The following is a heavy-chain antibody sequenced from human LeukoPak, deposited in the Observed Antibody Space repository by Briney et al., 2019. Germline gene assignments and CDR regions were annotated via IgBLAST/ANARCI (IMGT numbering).Heavy chain of an antibody. CDR3: ARRGYCTGAICYSFDS. Sequence: SETLSLTCTVSGGSISNYYWSWIRQPPGEGLEWIGYILYSGSTNYNPSVKSRVTISVDTSKNQFSLKLSSVTAADTAVYYCARRGYCTGAICYSFDSWGQGTLVTVSS. V-gene: IGHV4-59*08. CDR2: ILYSGST. CDR1: GGSISNYY. D-gene: IGHD2-15*01. J-gene: IGHJ4*02.